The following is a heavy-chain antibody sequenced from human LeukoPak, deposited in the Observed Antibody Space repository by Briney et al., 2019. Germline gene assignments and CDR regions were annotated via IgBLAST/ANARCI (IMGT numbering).Heavy chain of an antibody. CDR1: GFTFSSFE. D-gene: IGHD2-2*03. CDR2: ISSSGSTI. V-gene: IGHV3-48*03. CDR3: ARNGYEYFFDH. J-gene: IGHJ4*02. Sequence: GGSLRLSCAASGFTFSSFEMNWVRQAPGKGLEWVSYISSSGSTIYYADSVKGRFTISRDNAKNSLYLQMNSLRAEDTAVYYCARNGYEYFFDHWGQGTLVTVSS.